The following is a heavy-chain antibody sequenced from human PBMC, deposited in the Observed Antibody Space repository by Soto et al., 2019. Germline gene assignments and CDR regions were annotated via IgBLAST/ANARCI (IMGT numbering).Heavy chain of an antibody. CDR1: GYTFTSYA. CDR3: ARGGSLCWYFDL. Sequence: ASVKVSCKASGYTFTSYAMHWVRQAPGQRLEWMGWINAGNGNTKYSQKFQGRVTITRDTSASTAYMELSSLRSEDTAVHYCARGGSLCWYFDLWGRGTLVTVSS. CDR2: INAGNGNT. D-gene: IGHD1-26*01. J-gene: IGHJ2*01. V-gene: IGHV1-3*01.